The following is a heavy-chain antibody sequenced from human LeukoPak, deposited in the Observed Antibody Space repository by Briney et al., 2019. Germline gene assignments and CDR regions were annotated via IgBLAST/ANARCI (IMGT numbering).Heavy chain of an antibody. CDR2: IRIAANSYNT. CDR3: ARGRWSFDY. J-gene: IGHJ4*02. Sequence: GGSLRLSRATSGFTFSDHYMDWVRQAPGKWLESVGRIRIAANSYNTEYAASVKGRFHISRDDPKNPLYLQMNSLETEDTAVYYCARGRWSFDYWGQGTLVTVSS. CDR1: GFTFSDHY. D-gene: IGHD2-15*01. V-gene: IGHV3-72*01.